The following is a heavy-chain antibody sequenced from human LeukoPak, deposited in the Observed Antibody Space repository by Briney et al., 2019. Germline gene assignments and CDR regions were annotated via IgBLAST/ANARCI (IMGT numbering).Heavy chain of an antibody. J-gene: IGHJ3*02. CDR3: ARTRNGCYSFCGLDI. CDR1: GFTFSNAR. CDR2: IYHTGDT. Sequence: GSLRLSCAASGFTFSNARMSWVRQPPGKGLEWIGEIYHTGDTNYTPSLKSRVTISVDKSRNQFSMRLNSVTAADTAVYYCARTRNGCYSFCGLDIWGPGTMITVSS. D-gene: IGHD2-8*01. V-gene: IGHV4-4*02.